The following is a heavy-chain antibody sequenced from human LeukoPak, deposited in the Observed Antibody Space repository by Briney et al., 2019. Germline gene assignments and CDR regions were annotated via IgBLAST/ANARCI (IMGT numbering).Heavy chain of an antibody. CDR3: ARDWKTNSFDY. CDR2: IYYDGSNI. CDR1: EFTFTTYG. J-gene: IGHJ4*02. Sequence: GRSLTLSCAASEFTFTTYGMHWVRQAPGKGLEWVAFIYYDGSNIYYADYVKGRFTISRDISKNTLYLQMDSLRAEDTAIYYCARDWKTNSFDYWGQGTLVAVSS. V-gene: IGHV3-33*01. D-gene: IGHD1-1*01.